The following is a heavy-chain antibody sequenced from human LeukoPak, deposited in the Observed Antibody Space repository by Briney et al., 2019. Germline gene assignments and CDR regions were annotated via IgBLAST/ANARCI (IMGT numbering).Heavy chain of an antibody. CDR2: IGGSNGNT. CDR1: DYTFTNYG. Sequence: ASVKVSCKGFDYTFTNYGVSWVRQPRGQGLEWIGWIGGSNGNTNYAQKFQGRVTMTTDTSTRTAYMELRSLRSDDTALYYCARDRDVVVIAAPGYWGQGTLVTVSS. J-gene: IGHJ4*02. V-gene: IGHV1-18*01. D-gene: IGHD2-15*01. CDR3: ARDRDVVVIAAPGY.